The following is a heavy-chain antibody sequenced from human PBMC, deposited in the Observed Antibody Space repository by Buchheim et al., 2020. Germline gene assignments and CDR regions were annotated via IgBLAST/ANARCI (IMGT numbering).Heavy chain of an antibody. CDR2: ISGSGGST. CDR3: AKEGGTYYDFWSGYYGDYYGMDV. D-gene: IGHD3-3*01. CDR1: GFTFSSYA. Sequence: EVQLLESGGGLVQPGGSLRLSCAASGFTFSSYAMSWVRQAPGKGLEWVSAISGSGGSTYYADSVKGRFTISRDNSKNTLYLQMNSLRAEDTAVYYCAKEGGTYYDFWSGYYGDYYGMDVWGQGTT. V-gene: IGHV3-23*01. J-gene: IGHJ6*02.